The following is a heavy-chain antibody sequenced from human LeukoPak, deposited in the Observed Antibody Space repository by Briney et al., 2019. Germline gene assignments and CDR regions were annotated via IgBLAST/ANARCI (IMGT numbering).Heavy chain of an antibody. D-gene: IGHD6-13*01. J-gene: IGHJ1*01. Sequence: ESGPTLVKPTQTLTLSCSFSGFSLSTSGVAVGWIRQPPGKALEWLALIYWDGDKRYSPSLRSRLTTTKDTSKNQVVLTVTNVDPVDTATYYCAHLIAAADAEYFQHWGQGTLVTVSS. CDR2: IYWDGDK. CDR3: AHLIAAADAEYFQH. V-gene: IGHV2-5*02. CDR1: GFSLSTSGVA.